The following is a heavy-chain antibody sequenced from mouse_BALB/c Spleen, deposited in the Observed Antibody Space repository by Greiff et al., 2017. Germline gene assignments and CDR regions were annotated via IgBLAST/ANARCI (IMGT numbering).Heavy chain of an antibody. CDR2: IWAGGST. CDR1: GFSLISYG. J-gene: IGHJ4*01. V-gene: IGHV2-9*02. CDR3: ARDPHYYGYVDYAMDY. D-gene: IGHD1-2*01. Sequence: VKLVESGPGLVAPSQSLTITCTVSGFSLISYGVHWVRQPPGKGLEWLGVIWAGGSTNYNSALMSRLSISKDNSKSQVFLKMNSLQTDDTAMYYCARDPHYYGYVDYAMDYWGQGTSVTVSS.